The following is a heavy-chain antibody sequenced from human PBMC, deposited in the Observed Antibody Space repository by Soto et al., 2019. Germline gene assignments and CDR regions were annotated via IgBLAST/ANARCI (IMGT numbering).Heavy chain of an antibody. Sequence: PSETLSLTCAVSGYSISSGYYWGWIRQPPGKGLEWIGSIYHSGSTYYNPSLKSRVTISVDTSKNQFSLKLSSVTAADTAVYYCARESTHHYHSNYFDYWGQGSLVTVSS. J-gene: IGHJ4*02. V-gene: IGHV4-38-2*02. D-gene: IGHD3-22*01. CDR2: IYHSGST. CDR1: GYSISSGYY. CDR3: ARESTHHYHSNYFDY.